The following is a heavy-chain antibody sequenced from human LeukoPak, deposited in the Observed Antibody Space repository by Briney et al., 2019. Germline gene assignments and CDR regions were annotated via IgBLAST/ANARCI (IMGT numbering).Heavy chain of an antibody. CDR3: TRIYYYDSSGYHMAS. Sequence: GGSLRLSCAASGLTFSSYDMHWIRQAPGKGLVWVSRINTDGSTTNYADSVKGRFTISRDNAKNTLYLQMNGLRAEDTAVYYCTRIYYYDSSGYHMASWGQGTLVTVSS. V-gene: IGHV3-74*01. CDR2: INTDGSTT. CDR1: GLTFSSYD. J-gene: IGHJ4*02. D-gene: IGHD3-22*01.